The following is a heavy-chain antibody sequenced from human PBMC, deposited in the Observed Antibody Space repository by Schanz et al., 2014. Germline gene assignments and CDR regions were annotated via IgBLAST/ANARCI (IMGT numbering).Heavy chain of an antibody. Sequence: EVQLVESGGDLVQPGGSLRLSCSASGFTFSTFAMHWVRQAPGRGLEWVSSISTSGTYMYIADSLKGRLTISRDDAKKSMYLQMNTLRAEDTAVYYCARKMKLGVYGGKGHDSLDIWGQGTMVTVSS. D-gene: IGHD4-17*01. CDR2: ISTSGTYM. CDR3: ARKMKLGVYGGKGHDSLDI. CDR1: GFTFSTFA. V-gene: IGHV3-21*01. J-gene: IGHJ3*02.